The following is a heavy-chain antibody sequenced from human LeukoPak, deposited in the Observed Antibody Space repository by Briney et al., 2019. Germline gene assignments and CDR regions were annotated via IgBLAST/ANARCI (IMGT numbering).Heavy chain of an antibody. J-gene: IGHJ6*02. CDR2: ISYSGST. CDR1: GFSISNYY. D-gene: IGHD3-10*01. Sequence: PSETLSRTGTGSGFSISNYYWSWIRQSPGNGLECVGYISYSGSTNDNPSLKSRVTISVDTSKNQFSLKLSSVTAADTAVYYCARDLGYSLVRGVISSYYYGMDVWGQGTTVTVSS. V-gene: IGHV4-59*01. CDR3: ARDLGYSLVRGVISSYYYGMDV.